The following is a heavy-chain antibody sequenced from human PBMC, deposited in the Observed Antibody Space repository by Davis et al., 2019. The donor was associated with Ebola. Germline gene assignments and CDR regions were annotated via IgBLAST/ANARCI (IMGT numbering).Heavy chain of an antibody. CDR3: ARGEDNYGWTSGWYFDP. D-gene: IGHD6-19*01. CDR1: GYGFTNYW. CDR2: IFPDDSDA. J-gene: IGHJ5*02. V-gene: IGHV5-51*01. Sequence: GESLKISCKGSGYGFTNYWIGWVRQMPGKGLEWMGFIFPDDSDATYSPSFQGQVTFSVDKSIRTAYLHWNSLKASDTATYYCARGEDNYGWTSGWYFDPWGQGTLVTVSS.